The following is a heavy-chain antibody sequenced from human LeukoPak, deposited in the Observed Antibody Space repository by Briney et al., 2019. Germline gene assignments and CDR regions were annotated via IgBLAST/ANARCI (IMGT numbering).Heavy chain of an antibody. CDR2: IYYSGST. D-gene: IGHD6-13*01. CDR1: GGSISSYY. CDR3: ARGGAAAAGWFDP. J-gene: IGHJ5*02. V-gene: IGHV4-59*01. Sequence: SETLSLTCTVSGGSISSYYWGWIRQPPGKGLEWIGYIYYSGSTNYNPSLKSRVTISVDTSKNQFSLKLSSVTAADTAVYYCARGGAAAAGWFDPWGQGTLVTVSS.